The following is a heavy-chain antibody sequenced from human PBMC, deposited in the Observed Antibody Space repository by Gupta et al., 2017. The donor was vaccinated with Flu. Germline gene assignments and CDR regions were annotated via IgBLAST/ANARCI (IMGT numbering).Heavy chain of an antibody. D-gene: IGHD3-10*01. Sequence: ETQLAQSGTEVKQPGESLRISCEASGYYFRNYWIVWVRQLPGKGLEWMGNIYPADSDTRYSPSFRGQVSISVDESLSTVFLQWSSLKASDTGIYYCARHRGTDPSPQFDAFDIWGQGTMVTVSS. CDR1: GYYFRNYW. J-gene: IGHJ3*02. CDR3: ARHRGTDPSPQFDAFDI. V-gene: IGHV5-51*01. CDR2: IYPADSDT.